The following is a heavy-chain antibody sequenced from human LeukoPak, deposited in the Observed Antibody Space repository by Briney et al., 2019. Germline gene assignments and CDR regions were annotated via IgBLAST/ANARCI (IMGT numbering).Heavy chain of an antibody. J-gene: IGHJ4*02. Sequence: ASVKVSCKASGYTFNGHHIHWVGRAPGQGLEWMGWINPNSDGTNYAQNFQGRVTMTRDTIISTAYMELLRLRSDDTAVYYCARGIYNDYWGQGTLVTVSS. CDR1: GYTFNGHH. V-gene: IGHV1-2*02. CDR3: ARGIYNDY. D-gene: IGHD3-10*01. CDR2: INPNSDGT.